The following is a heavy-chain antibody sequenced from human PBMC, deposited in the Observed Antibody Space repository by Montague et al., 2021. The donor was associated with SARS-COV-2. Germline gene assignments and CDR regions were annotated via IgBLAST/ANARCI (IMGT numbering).Heavy chain of an antibody. CDR1: GFTFSSYA. CDR3: ARDEDLYCSGGSCYSLDYYDSSGYSLRGYFDY. Sequence: SLRLSCAASGFTFSSYAMHWVRQAPGKGLEWVAVISYDGSNKYYADSVKGRFTISRDNSKNTLYLQMNSLRAEDTAVYYCARDEDLYCSGGSCYSLDYYDSSGYSLRGYFDYWGQGTLVTVSS. CDR2: ISYDGSNK. J-gene: IGHJ4*02. V-gene: IGHV3-30-3*01. D-gene: IGHD2-15*01.